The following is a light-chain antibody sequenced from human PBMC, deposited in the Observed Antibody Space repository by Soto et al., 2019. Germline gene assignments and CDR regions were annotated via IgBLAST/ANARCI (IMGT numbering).Light chain of an antibody. J-gene: IGKJ3*01. CDR1: QSISSY. V-gene: IGKV1-39*01. CDR2: AAS. CDR3: QQSYSTPPFT. Sequence: DIQMTQSPSSLSASVGDRVTITCRASQSISSYLNWYQQKPGKAPKLLIYAASSLQSAVPSRFSVSGSGTDFTLTNSSLQPEDFAPYYCQQSYSTPPFTFGPGTKVDIK.